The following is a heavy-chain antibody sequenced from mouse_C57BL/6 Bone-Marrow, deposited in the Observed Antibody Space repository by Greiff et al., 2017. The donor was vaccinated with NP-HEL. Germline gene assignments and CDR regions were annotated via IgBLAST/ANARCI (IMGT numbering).Heavy chain of an antibody. Sequence: VKLVESGAELARPGASVKLSCKASGYTFTSYGISWVKQRTGQGLEWIGEIYPRSGNTYYNEKFKGKATLTADKSSSTAYMELRSLTSEDAAVYFCASRDGTGMDYWGQGTSVTVSS. V-gene: IGHV1-81*01. J-gene: IGHJ4*01. CDR1: GYTFTSYG. CDR3: ASRDGTGMDY. CDR2: IYPRSGNT. D-gene: IGHD2-1*01.